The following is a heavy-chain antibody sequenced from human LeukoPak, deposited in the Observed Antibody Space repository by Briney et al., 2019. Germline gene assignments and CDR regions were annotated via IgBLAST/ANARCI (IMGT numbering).Heavy chain of an antibody. CDR3: ARLALDFWSGYYHFDY. CDR2: IYYSGST. CDR1: GGSISSSSYY. V-gene: IGHV4-39*01. D-gene: IGHD3-3*01. Sequence: PSETLSLTCTVSGGSISSSSYYWGWIRQPPGKGLEWIGSIYYSGSTYYNPSLKSRVTISVDTSKNQFSLKLSSVTAADTAVYYCARLALDFWSGYYHFDYWGQGTLVTVSS. J-gene: IGHJ4*02.